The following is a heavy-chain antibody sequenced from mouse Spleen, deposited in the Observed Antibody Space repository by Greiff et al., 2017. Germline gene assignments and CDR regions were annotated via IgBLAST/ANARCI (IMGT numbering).Heavy chain of an antibody. D-gene: IGHD3-2*02. Sequence: VQLHESGAELVKPGASVKISCKASGYAFSSYWMNWVKQRPGKGLEWIGQIYPGDGDTNYNGKFKGKATLTADKSSSTAYMQLSSLTSEDSAVYFCAREGAQASYYFDYWGQGTTLTVSS. CDR1: GYAFSSYW. V-gene: IGHV1-80*01. CDR3: AREGAQASYYFDY. CDR2: IYPGDGDT. J-gene: IGHJ2*01.